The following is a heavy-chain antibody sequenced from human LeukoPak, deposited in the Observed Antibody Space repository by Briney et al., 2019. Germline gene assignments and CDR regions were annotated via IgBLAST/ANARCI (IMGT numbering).Heavy chain of an antibody. Sequence: PSETLSLTCAVYGGSFSGYYWSWIRQPPGKGLEWIGEINHSGSTNYNPSLKSRVTISADRSSNQFSLRLNSVTAADTAVFYCARGEGYGSGTVHFDYWGRGILVTVSS. D-gene: IGHD3-10*01. CDR1: GGSFSGYY. V-gene: IGHV4-34*01. CDR3: ARGEGYGSGTVHFDY. J-gene: IGHJ4*02. CDR2: INHSGST.